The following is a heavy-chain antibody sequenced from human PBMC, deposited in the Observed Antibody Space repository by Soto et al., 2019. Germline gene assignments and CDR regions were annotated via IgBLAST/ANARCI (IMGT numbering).Heavy chain of an antibody. CDR1: GFTLTSYS. J-gene: IGHJ6*02. CDR3: VRERGLSSFYGMDV. D-gene: IGHD3-10*01. CDR2: ISSSSSHI. Sequence: GGSLSLSCAASGFTLTSYSMNWIRQASGKGLEWVSSISSSSSHIYYADSVKGRFTISRDNARNSVYLQMNSLRAEDTAVYYCVRERGLSSFYGMDVWGQGITVTVSS. V-gene: IGHV3-21*06.